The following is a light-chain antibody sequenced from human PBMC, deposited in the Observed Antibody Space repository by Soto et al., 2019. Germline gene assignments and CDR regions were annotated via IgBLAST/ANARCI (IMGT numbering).Light chain of an antibody. CDR2: GAS. CDR1: QSVSSN. CDR3: QQYNNWPRT. J-gene: IGKJ1*01. Sequence: EIVMTQSPATLSMSPEERATLSCRASQSVSSNLAWYQQKPGQAPRLLIYGASTRATGIPARFSGSGSGTEFTLTISSLQSEDFAVYYCQQYNNWPRTFGQGTKV. V-gene: IGKV3-15*01.